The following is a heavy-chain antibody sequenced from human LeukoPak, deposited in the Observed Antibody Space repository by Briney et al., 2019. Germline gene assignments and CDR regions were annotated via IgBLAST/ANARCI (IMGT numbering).Heavy chain of an antibody. J-gene: IGHJ4*02. D-gene: IGHD6-19*01. CDR2: IYNSGAKI. CDR3: AKDVAPDSGWDLDY. V-gene: IGHV3-23*01. CDR1: GLTFSTYS. Sequence: PGGSLRLSCAVSGLTFSTYSMTWVRQGPGKGLEWVSSIYNSGAKIFYADSVKGRFTISGDNSKNMLYLQMNSLRVEDTAVYYCAKDVAPDSGWDLDYWGQGTLVTVSS.